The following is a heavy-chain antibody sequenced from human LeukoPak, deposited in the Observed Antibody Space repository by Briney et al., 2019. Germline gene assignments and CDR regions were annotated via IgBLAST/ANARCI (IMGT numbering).Heavy chain of an antibody. J-gene: IGHJ4*02. V-gene: IGHV3-23*01. CDR1: GFTFNNYA. D-gene: IGHD5-12*01. CDR2: ISGSGYST. Sequence: GGSLRLSCVASGFTFNNYAMTWVRQAPGKGLEWVSAISGSGYSTYYADSVKGRFTISRGNSKNSLYLQMNSLRAEDTAVYYCARDSGYDLPFDYWGQGTLVTVSS. CDR3: ARDSGYDLPFDY.